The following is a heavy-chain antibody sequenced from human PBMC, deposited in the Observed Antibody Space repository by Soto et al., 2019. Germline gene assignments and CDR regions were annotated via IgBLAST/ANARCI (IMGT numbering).Heavy chain of an antibody. J-gene: IGHJ3*02. Sequence: GASVKVSCKASGFTFTSSAVQWVRQARGQRLEWIGWIVVGSGNTNYAQKFQERVTITRDMSTSTAYMELSSLRSEDTAVYYCAADSYTYYYDSSEDAFDIWGQGQWSPSPQ. CDR2: IVVGSGNT. D-gene: IGHD3-22*01. CDR3: AADSYTYYYDSSEDAFDI. CDR1: GFTFTSSA. V-gene: IGHV1-58*01.